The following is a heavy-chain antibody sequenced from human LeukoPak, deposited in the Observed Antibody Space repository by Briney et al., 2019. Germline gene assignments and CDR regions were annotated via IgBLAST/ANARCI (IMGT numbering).Heavy chain of an antibody. D-gene: IGHD6-13*01. CDR1: GFTFSYYS. J-gene: IGHJ6*03. Sequence: GGSLRLSCAASGFTFSYYSMSWVRQAPGRGLEWVSCISSSSSLIFYSDSVRGRFTISRDNAKNLLYLHMNSLRVEDTAVYYCAKVDRGDYSSSPVPYYNYYMNVWGKGTTVTVSS. CDR2: ISSSSSLI. CDR3: AKVDRGDYSSSPVPYYNYYMNV. V-gene: IGHV3-21*01.